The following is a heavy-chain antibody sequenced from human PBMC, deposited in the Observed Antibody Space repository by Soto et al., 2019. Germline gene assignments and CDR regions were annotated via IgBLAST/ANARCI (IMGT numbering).Heavy chain of an antibody. D-gene: IGHD1-1*01. CDR2: IYYSGST. CDR3: ARYKLPPLYYYYGMDI. Sequence: SETLSLTCTVSGGSISSSSYYWGWIRQPPGKGLEWIGSIYYSGSTYYNPSLKSRVTISVDTSKNQFSLKLSSVTAADTAVYYCARYKLPPLYYYYGMDIWGQGTTVTVS. V-gene: IGHV4-39*01. CDR1: GGSISSSSYY. J-gene: IGHJ6*02.